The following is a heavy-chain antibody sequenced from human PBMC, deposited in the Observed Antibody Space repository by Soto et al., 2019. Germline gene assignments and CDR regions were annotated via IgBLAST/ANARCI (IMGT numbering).Heavy chain of an antibody. CDR1: GFTVTTNY. D-gene: IGHD2-15*01. CDR2: IYIAGGT. J-gene: IGHJ5*02. CDR3: ARGYCNGTNSCANWFDP. V-gene: IGHV3-66*01. Sequence: EVQLVESGGGLVQPGGSLRLSCAASGFTVTTNYMTWVRQAPGKGLEWVSLIYIAGGTKYADSVKGRCTISRDSSKNPLYLEMNRLTAEDPAVYYCARGYCNGTNSCANWFDPWGQGTLVTVSS.